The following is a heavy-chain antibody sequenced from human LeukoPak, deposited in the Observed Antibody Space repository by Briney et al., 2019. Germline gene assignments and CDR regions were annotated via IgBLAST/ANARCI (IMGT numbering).Heavy chain of an antibody. CDR2: INPYSGGT. CDR1: GYTYTGYH. CDR3: ARENDGGQNDY. Sequence: ASVKVSCKASGYTYTGYHMHWVRQAPGQGLEWMGCINPYSGGTNYARKFQGRVTMTRDSSISTAHMEMSSLRSDDTALYYCARENDGGQNDYWGQGTLVTVSS. D-gene: IGHD2-15*01. J-gene: IGHJ4*02. V-gene: IGHV1-2*02.